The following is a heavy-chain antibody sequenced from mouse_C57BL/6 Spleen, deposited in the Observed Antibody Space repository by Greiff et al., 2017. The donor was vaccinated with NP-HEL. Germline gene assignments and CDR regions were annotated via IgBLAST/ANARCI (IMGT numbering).Heavy chain of an antibody. Sequence: VKLQQPGTELVKPGASVKLSCKASGYTFTSYWMHWVKQRPGQGLEWIGNINPSNGGTNYNEKFKSKATLTVDKSSSTAYMQLSSLTSEDSAVYYCARDYYGSSYLWYFDVWGTGTTVTVSS. V-gene: IGHV1-53*01. CDR2: INPSNGGT. D-gene: IGHD1-1*01. J-gene: IGHJ1*03. CDR1: GYTFTSYW. CDR3: ARDYYGSSYLWYFDV.